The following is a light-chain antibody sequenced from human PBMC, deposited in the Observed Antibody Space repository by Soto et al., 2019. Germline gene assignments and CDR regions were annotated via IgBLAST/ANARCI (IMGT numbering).Light chain of an antibody. J-gene: IGLJ1*01. CDR3: SSYTSSSPLV. Sequence: SELTQPPSVSGSPGQSVTISCTGTSSDVGSYNRVSWYQQPPGTAPKLMIYEVSNRPSGVPDRFSGSKSGNTASLTISGLQAEDEADYYCSSYTSSSPLVFGTGTKVTVL. CDR2: EVS. V-gene: IGLV2-18*02. CDR1: SSDVGSYNR.